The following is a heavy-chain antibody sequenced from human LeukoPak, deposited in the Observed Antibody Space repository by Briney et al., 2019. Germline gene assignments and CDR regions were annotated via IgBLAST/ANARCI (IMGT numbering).Heavy chain of an antibody. CDR3: ARVNGRCTTILSSTTAFDI. CDR2: IYYSGST. D-gene: IGHD3-9*01. Sequence: SETLSLTCTVSGGSISSYYWSWIRQPPGKGLEWIGYIYYSGSTNYNPSLKSRVTISVDTSKNQFSLKLSSVTAADTAVYYCARVNGRCTTILSSTTAFDIWGQGTMVTVSS. J-gene: IGHJ3*02. CDR1: GGSISSYY. V-gene: IGHV4-59*01.